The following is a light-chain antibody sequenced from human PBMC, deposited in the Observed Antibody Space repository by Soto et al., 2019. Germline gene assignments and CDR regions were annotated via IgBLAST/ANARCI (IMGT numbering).Light chain of an antibody. J-gene: IGKJ5*01. V-gene: IGKV1-33*01. Sequence: DIQMTQSPSSLSASVGDRVTITCRASQSISDYLNWYQQKPGKAPKLLIYAASRLQSGVPSRFSGSGSGTGFTFTISSLQPEDFATYYCQQYESLPLTFGQGTRLEIK. CDR2: AAS. CDR3: QQYESLPLT. CDR1: QSISDY.